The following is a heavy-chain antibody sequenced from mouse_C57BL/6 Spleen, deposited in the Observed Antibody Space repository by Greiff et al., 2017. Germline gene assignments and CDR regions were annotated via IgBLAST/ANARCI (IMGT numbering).Heavy chain of an antibody. CDR1: GYTFTSYD. J-gene: IGHJ3*01. D-gene: IGHD3-1*01. V-gene: IGHV1-85*01. CDR3: ARGGLGGTGIWAY. CDR2: IYPRDGST. Sequence: QVQLKQSGPELVKPGASVKLSCKASGYTFTSYDINWVKQRPGQGLEWIGWIYPRDGSTKYNEKFKGKATLTVDTSSSTAYMELRSLASEDSAVYFCARGGLGGTGIWAYWGQGTLVTVSA.